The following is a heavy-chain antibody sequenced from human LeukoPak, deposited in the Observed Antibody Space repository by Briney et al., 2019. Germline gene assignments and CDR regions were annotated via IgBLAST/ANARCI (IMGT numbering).Heavy chain of an antibody. J-gene: IGHJ4*02. CDR3: TKRIDGAGSYYIDF. CDR2: IGGTDGTT. CDR1: GFTFRNYV. Sequence: GGSLRLSCAASGFTFRNYVMNWVRQAPGKGLEWVSAIGGTDGTTFYAAFVKGRFTISRDNSRKTLYLQMNSLRAEDTAVYYCTKRIDGAGSYYIDFWRQRTVVTVSS. D-gene: IGHD3-10*01. V-gene: IGHV3-23*01.